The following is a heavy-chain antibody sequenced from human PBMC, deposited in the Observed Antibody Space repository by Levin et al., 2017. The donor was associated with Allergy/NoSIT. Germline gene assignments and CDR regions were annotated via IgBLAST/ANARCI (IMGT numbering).Heavy chain of an antibody. CDR3: ARLLSGTSWVGQSRKYGMDV. CDR1: GFTFSSYW. Sequence: AGGSLRLSCAASGFTFSSYWMSWVRQAPGKGLEWVANIKQDGSEKYYVDSVKGRFTISRDNAKNSLYLQMNSLRAEDTAVYYCARLLSGTSWVGQSRKYGMDVWGQGTTVTVSS. CDR2: IKQDGSEK. J-gene: IGHJ6*02. D-gene: IGHD2-2*01. V-gene: IGHV3-7*01.